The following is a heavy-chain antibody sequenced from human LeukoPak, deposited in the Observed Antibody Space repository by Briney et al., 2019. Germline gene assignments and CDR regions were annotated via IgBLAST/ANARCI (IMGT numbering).Heavy chain of an antibody. D-gene: IGHD3-10*01. CDR2: ISAYNGNT. CDR1: GGTFSSYP. CDR3: AREYYDYFDY. V-gene: IGHV1-18*01. Sequence: APVKVSCKASGGTFSSYPISWVRQAPGQGLEWMGWISAYNGNTNYAQKLQGRVTMTTDTSTSTAYMELRSLRSDDTAVYYCAREYYDYFDYWGQGTLVTVSS. J-gene: IGHJ4*02.